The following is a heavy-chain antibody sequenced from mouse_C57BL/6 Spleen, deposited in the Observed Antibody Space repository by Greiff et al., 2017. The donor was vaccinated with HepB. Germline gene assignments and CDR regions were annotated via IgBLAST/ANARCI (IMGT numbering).Heavy chain of an antibody. J-gene: IGHJ2*01. CDR1: GFTFSSYT. Sequence: DVMLVESGGGLVKPGGSLKLSCAASGFTFSSYTMSWVRQTPEKRLEWVATISGGGGNTYYPDSVKGRFTISRDNAKNTLYLQMSSLRSEDTALYYCARQANYYGSSLPYFDYWGQGTTLTVSS. V-gene: IGHV5-9*01. CDR2: ISGGGGNT. D-gene: IGHD1-1*01. CDR3: ARQANYYGSSLPYFDY.